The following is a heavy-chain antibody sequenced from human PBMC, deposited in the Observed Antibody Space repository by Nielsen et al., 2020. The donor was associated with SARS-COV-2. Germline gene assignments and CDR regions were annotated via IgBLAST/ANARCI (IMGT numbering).Heavy chain of an antibody. Sequence: GGSLRLSCAASGFTFSRYAMSWVRQAPGKGLEKGLEWVSAISGSGGSTYYADSVKGRFTISRDNSKNTLYLQMNSLRAEDTAVYYCAKRLVVVAATGDFDYWGQGTLVTVSS. CDR1: GFTFSRYA. V-gene: IGHV3-23*01. CDR2: ISGSGGST. CDR3: AKRLVVVAATGDFDY. J-gene: IGHJ4*02. D-gene: IGHD2-15*01.